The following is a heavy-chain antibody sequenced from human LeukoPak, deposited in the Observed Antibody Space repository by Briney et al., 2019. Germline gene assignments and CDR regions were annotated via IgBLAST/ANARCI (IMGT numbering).Heavy chain of an antibody. Sequence: SETLSLTCTVSGSSISSSSYYWGWIRQPPGKGLEWIGSIYYSGSTYYNPSLKSRVTISVDTSKNQFSLKLSSVTAADTAVYYCARVRKYSYGYFDYWGQGTLVTVSS. D-gene: IGHD5-18*01. CDR1: GSSISSSSYY. J-gene: IGHJ4*02. CDR3: ARVRKYSYGYFDY. CDR2: IYYSGST. V-gene: IGHV4-39*07.